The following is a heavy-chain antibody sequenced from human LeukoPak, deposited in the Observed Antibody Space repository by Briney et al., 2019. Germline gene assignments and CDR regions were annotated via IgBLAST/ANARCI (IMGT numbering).Heavy chain of an antibody. J-gene: IGHJ4*02. V-gene: IGHV4-4*07. CDR2: IYTSGST. Sequence: KPSETLSLTCPVSRGSISSYYWTWIRQPAGKGLEWIGHIYTSGSTNYNPSLKSRVTMSLDTSKKQFSLKLSSVTAADTAVYFCARATATGWYYFDYWGQGTLVTVSS. D-gene: IGHD6-19*01. CDR1: RGSISSYY. CDR3: ARATATGWYYFDY.